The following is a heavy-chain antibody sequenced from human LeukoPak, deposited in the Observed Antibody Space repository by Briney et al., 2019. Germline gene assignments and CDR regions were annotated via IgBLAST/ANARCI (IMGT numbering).Heavy chain of an antibody. CDR1: GGSINGYY. D-gene: IGHD6-6*01. J-gene: IGHJ6*03. Sequence: SETLSLTCAVYGGSINGYYWSWIRQSPEKGLEWIGDINQSGNTNYSPSLKSRVTISADTSKNQFFLNLDSVTAADSAVYYCAKIAARHYFYYMDVWGKGTTVTVSS. V-gene: IGHV4-34*01. CDR3: AKIAARHYFYYMDV. CDR2: INQSGNT.